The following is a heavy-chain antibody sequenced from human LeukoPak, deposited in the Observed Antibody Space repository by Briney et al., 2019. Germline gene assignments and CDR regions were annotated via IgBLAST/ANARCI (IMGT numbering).Heavy chain of an antibody. CDR1: GYTFTTYY. V-gene: IGHV1-46*01. CDR3: ARDHQYDFDY. CDR2: FNPSDGRA. D-gene: IGHD2-2*01. J-gene: IGHJ4*02. Sequence: ASVKVSCKASGYTFTTYYLHWVRQAPGQGLEWMGIFNPSDGRATYTQKFQGRVTMTTDTFTSTAYMELMSLRSDDTALYYCARDHQYDFDYWGQGTLVTVSS.